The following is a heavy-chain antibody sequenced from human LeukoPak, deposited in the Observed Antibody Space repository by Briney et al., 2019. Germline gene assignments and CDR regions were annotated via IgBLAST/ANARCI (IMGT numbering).Heavy chain of an antibody. V-gene: IGHV3-23*01. J-gene: IGHJ4*02. CDR3: ANTLLYSSGWDY. Sequence: VGSLRLSCTASGITFNNYAMSWVRQAPGKGLEWVSTISGHGDVTYYADSVKGRFTISRDNSKNTLFLQMNSLRAEDTAVYYCANTLLYSSGWDYWGQGTLVVASS. CDR2: ISGHGDVT. CDR1: GITFNNYA. D-gene: IGHD6-19*01.